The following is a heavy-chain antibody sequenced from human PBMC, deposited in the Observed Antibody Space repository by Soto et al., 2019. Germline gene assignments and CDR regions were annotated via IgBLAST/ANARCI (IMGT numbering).Heavy chain of an antibody. V-gene: IGHV4-31*03. J-gene: IGHJ3*02. CDR2: IYFRGNT. D-gene: IGHD3-22*01. CDR3: AREGGSYDSGGYLIRGAFDI. CDR1: GDTICRMDYY. Sequence: PSETPYLTCSVSGDTICRMDYYWTWIRQHPEKGLEWIGNIYFRGNTYYSPSLESRLTISVDTSKNQFSLKLTSVTAADTAVYYCAREGGSYDSGGYLIRGAFDIWGKGTMVTVSS.